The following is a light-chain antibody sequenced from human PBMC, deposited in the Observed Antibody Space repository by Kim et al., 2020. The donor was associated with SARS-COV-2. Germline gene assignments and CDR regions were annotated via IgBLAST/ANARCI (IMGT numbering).Light chain of an antibody. CDR1: TGAVTSGHY. Sequence: QAVVTQEPSLTLSPGGTVTLTCASSTGAVTSGHYPYWFQQKPGQAPRTLIYDTNNKHSWTPARFSGSLLGGKAALTLSGAQPGDEAEYYCLLAYSGLWVFGGGTQLTVL. CDR2: DTN. V-gene: IGLV7-46*01. CDR3: LLAYSGLWV. J-gene: IGLJ3*02.